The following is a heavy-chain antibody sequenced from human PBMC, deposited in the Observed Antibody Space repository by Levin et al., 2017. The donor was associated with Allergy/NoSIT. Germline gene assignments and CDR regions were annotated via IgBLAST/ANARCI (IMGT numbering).Heavy chain of an antibody. D-gene: IGHD6-19*01. J-gene: IGHJ4*02. CDR2: IRSKAYGGTT. CDR3: TRSQAYSSGWYNLRESNPIASGDY. CDR1: GFTFGDYA. Sequence: KAGGSLRLSCTASGFTFGDYAMSWFRQAPGKGLEWVGFIRSKAYGGTTEYAASVKGRFTISRDDSKSIAYLQMNSLKTEDTAVYYCTRSQAYSSGWYNLRESNPIASGDYWGQGTLVTVSS. V-gene: IGHV3-49*05.